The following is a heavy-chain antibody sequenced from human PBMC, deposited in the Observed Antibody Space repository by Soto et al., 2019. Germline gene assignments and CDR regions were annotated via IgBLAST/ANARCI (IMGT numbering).Heavy chain of an antibody. CDR1: GFTFSSYS. Sequence: GESLKISCAASGFTFSSYSMNWVRQAPGKGLEWVSSISSSSSYIYYADSVKGRFTISRDNAKNSLYLQMNSLRAEDTAVYYCAREGRSGYSYGQYYYYGMDVWGQGTTVTVSS. V-gene: IGHV3-21*01. CDR3: AREGRSGYSYGQYYYYGMDV. CDR2: ISSSSSYI. D-gene: IGHD5-18*01. J-gene: IGHJ6*02.